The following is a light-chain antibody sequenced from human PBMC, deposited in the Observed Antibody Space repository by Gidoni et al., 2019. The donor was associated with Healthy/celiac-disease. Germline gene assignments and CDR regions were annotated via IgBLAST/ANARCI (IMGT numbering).Light chain of an antibody. CDR1: QGTSSY. Sequence: AIRMTQSPSSLPATPGDRVTITCRSSQGTSSYLGWYQHKPGKAPKLLIYTASTLQSGVPSRFSGSGSGTDFTLTISSLQSEDVATYYCQQYYSWVTFGPGTKVDIK. CDR3: QQYYSWVT. CDR2: TAS. V-gene: IGKV1-8*01. J-gene: IGKJ3*01.